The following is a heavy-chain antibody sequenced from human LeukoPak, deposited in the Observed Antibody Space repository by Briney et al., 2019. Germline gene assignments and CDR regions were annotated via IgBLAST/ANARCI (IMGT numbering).Heavy chain of an antibody. V-gene: IGHV3-15*01. Sequence: GGSLRLSCAASGFTFRNYAMSWVRQAPGKGLEWAGRIKSKIEGGTTDYAAPVKGRFTISRDDSKDTLYLQMNSLKIEDTGVYYCTTDSYDIWGQGTLVTVSS. CDR1: GFTFRNYA. D-gene: IGHD3-16*01. J-gene: IGHJ4*02. CDR2: IKSKIEGGTT. CDR3: TTDSYDI.